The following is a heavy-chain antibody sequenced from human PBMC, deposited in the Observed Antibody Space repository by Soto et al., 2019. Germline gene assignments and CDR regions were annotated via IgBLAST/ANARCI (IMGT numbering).Heavy chain of an antibody. Sequence: QVQLVQPGTEAKRPGASVKVSCKASGYTFSNYGVSWMRQAPGQGLEWVVWFNPANQNTNYEQKFQDRVSITADTTTRTAYMELRGLRSDDTAVYYCARVKFGDPFDFGGQGTLVTFPS. J-gene: IGHJ4*02. CDR1: GYTFSNYG. D-gene: IGHD2-21*02. CDR3: ARVKFGDPFDF. V-gene: IGHV1-18*01. CDR2: FNPANQNT.